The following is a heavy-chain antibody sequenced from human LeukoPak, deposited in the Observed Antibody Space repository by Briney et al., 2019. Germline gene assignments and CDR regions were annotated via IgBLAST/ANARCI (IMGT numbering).Heavy chain of an antibody. J-gene: IGHJ4*02. CDR3: ATFLAYCGGDCYSGLTYFDY. D-gene: IGHD2-21*02. V-gene: IGHV3-23*01. CDR2: ISGSGAST. CDR1: GFTFGRYA. Sequence: GGSLRLSCAASGFTFGRYAMSWARQAAGKGLEWVSTISGSGASTYYADSVKGRFTISRDNSKSTLYLQMNSLTTEDTAVYYCATFLAYCGGDCYSGLTYFDYWGQGTLVTVSS.